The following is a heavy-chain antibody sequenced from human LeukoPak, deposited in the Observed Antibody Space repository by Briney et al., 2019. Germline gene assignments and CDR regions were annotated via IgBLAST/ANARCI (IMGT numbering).Heavy chain of an antibody. CDR3: ARHSEHGSGWSFNWFDP. CDR2: INHSGST. CDR1: GGSSSGYY. Sequence: SETLSLTCAVYGGSSSGYYWSWIRQPPGKGLEWIGEINHSGSTNYNPSLKSRVTISVDTSKNQFSLKLSSVTAADTAVYYCARHSEHGSGWSFNWFDPWGQGTLVTVSS. V-gene: IGHV4-34*01. D-gene: IGHD6-19*01. J-gene: IGHJ5*02.